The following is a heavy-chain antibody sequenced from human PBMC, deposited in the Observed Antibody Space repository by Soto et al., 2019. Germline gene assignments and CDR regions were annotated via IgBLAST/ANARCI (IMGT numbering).Heavy chain of an antibody. Sequence: QVQLVQSGAEVKKPGSSVKVSCKASGGTFSSYAISWVRQAPGQGLEWMGGIIPIFGTANYAQKFQGRVTITADESTSTAYMELSSLRSEDTAVYYCAREYDIVATRGLHRGGAFDIWGQGTMVTVSS. V-gene: IGHV1-69*01. J-gene: IGHJ3*02. CDR3: AREYDIVATRGLHRGGAFDI. CDR1: GGTFSSYA. CDR2: IIPIFGTA. D-gene: IGHD5-12*01.